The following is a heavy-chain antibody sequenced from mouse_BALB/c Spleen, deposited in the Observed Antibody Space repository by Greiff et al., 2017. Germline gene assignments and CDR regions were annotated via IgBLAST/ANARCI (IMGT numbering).Heavy chain of an antibody. J-gene: IGHJ4*01. CDR3: ARYYGNPYAMDY. V-gene: IGHV3-2*02. D-gene: IGHD2-1*01. Sequence: EVQLQQSGPGLVKPSQSLSLTCTVTGYSITSYYAWNWIRQFPGNKLGWMGYISDSGSTSYNPSLKSRISITRDTSKNQFFLQLNSVTTEDTATYYCARYYGNPYAMDYWGQGTSVTVSS. CDR2: ISDSGST. CDR1: GYSITSYYA.